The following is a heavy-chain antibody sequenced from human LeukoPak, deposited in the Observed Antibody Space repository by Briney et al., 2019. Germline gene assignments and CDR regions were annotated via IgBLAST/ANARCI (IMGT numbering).Heavy chain of an antibody. J-gene: IGHJ4*02. Sequence: PSETLSLTCTVSGGSISSYYWSWIRQPPGKGLQWIASIYYSGGTNYNPSLKSRVTISVDTSNNQFSLKLSSVTAADTAVYYCARGKSTGGWYAKYFDYWGQGTLVTVSS. D-gene: IGHD6-19*01. CDR2: IYYSGGT. CDR1: GGSISSYY. V-gene: IGHV4-59*12. CDR3: ARGKSTGGWYAKYFDY.